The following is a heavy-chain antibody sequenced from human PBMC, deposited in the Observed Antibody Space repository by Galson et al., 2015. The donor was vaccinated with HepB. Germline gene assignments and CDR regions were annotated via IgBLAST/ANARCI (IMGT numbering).Heavy chain of an antibody. CDR2: ITSKNDGGTT. CDR1: GFASNNAW. V-gene: IGHV3-15*01. J-gene: IGHJ5*02. D-gene: IGHD2-8*02. CDR3: TTDVYYSTYWSWLDP. Sequence: SLRLSCAASGFASNNAWMNRVRQAPGKGLEWVGRITSKNDGGTTEYAAPVKGRLTISRDDSRNTLYLQMHSLKTDDTAVYYCTTDVYYSTYWSWLDPWGQGTLVTVSS.